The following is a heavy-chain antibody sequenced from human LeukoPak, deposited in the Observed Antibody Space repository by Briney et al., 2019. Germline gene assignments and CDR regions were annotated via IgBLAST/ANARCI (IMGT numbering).Heavy chain of an antibody. Sequence: SETLSLTCTVSGGSISSYYWSWIRQPPGKGLEWIGYIYYSGSTNYNPSLKSRVTISVDTSKNQFSLKLSSVTAADTAVYYCARRRGYCSGGGCYSRDYFDYWGQGTLVTVSS. J-gene: IGHJ4*02. CDR3: ARRRGYCSGGGCYSRDYFDY. CDR1: GGSISSYY. V-gene: IGHV4-59*08. D-gene: IGHD2-15*01. CDR2: IYYSGST.